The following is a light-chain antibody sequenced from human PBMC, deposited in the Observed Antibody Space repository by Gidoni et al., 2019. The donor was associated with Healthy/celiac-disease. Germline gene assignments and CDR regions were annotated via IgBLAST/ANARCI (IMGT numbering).Light chain of an antibody. Sequence: QSVLTQPPSVSGAPGQRVTISCTGSSSNIGAGYDVHWYQQLPGTAPKLLIYGNSNRPSGVPDRFSGSKSGTSASLAITGLQAEYEADYYCQSYDSSLSGDAVFGGGTQLTVL. CDR2: GNS. CDR1: SSNIGAGYD. CDR3: QSYDSSLSGDAV. V-gene: IGLV1-40*01. J-gene: IGLJ7*01.